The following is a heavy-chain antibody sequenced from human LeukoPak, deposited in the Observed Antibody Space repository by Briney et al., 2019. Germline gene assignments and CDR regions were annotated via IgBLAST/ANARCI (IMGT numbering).Heavy chain of an antibody. CDR2: IYSGGST. J-gene: IGHJ3*02. V-gene: IGHV3-53*01. Sequence: PGGSLRLSCAASGFTVSSNYMSWVRLAPGKGLEWVSVIYSGGSTYYADSVKGRFTISRDNSKNTLYLQMNSLRAEDTAVYYCARELSTPVHAFDIWGQGTMVTVSS. D-gene: IGHD3-10*01. CDR3: ARELSTPVHAFDI. CDR1: GFTVSSNY.